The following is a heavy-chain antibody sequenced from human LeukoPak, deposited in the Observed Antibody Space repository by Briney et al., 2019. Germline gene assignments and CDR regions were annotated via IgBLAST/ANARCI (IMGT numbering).Heavy chain of an antibody. D-gene: IGHD2-21*01. CDR3: ARYSNAVAGARWFDH. Sequence: PSETLSLTCTVSGASISSGSYYWSWIRQPAGKGLKWIGRIYTSGNTNYNPSLKSRVTISLDTSKNQFSLKLSSVTAADTAVYYCARYSNAVAGARWFDHWGQGTLVTVSS. CDR2: IYTSGNT. V-gene: IGHV4-61*02. J-gene: IGHJ5*02. CDR1: GASISSGSYY.